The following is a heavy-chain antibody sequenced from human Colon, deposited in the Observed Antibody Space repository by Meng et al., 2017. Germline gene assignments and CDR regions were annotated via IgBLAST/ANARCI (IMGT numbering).Heavy chain of an antibody. J-gene: IGHJ4*02. Sequence: GGSLRLSCAASGFRFNNFGMTWVRQGPGKGLECVAAITSSGGNTYYADSVKGRFTISRDNSQNTLYLQMNSLRVEDTAVYYCAKESVGTYSLYSFDSWGQGTLVTGYS. CDR3: AKESVGTYSLYSFDS. CDR2: ITSSGGNT. V-gene: IGHV3-23*01. CDR1: GFRFNNFG. D-gene: IGHD4-11*01.